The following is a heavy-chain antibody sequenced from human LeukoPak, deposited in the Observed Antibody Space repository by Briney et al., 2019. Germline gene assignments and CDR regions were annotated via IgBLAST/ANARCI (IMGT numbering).Heavy chain of an antibody. D-gene: IGHD5-24*01. J-gene: IGHJ4*02. Sequence: VSGKVSCKASGHTFTSYDINWVRHATGQGLEWMGGVHTNSGNTSYAQKFQDRVTMTRNTSRSTACTEQSSPRTTAPAVYWCARGKMAINSWGQGTLVTVSS. CDR3: ARGKMAINS. CDR2: VHTNSGNT. V-gene: IGHV1-8*01. CDR1: GHTFTSYD.